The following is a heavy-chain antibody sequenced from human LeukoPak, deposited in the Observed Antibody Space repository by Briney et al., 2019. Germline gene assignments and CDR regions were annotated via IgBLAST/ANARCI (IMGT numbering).Heavy chain of an antibody. V-gene: IGHV3-30*19. J-gene: IGHJ6*03. Sequence: PGGSLRLSCAASGFTFSSYGMHWVRQAPGKGLEWVAVVSYDESDKYYADSVKGRFTISRDNSKNTLYLQMNSLRAEDTALYYCARDADLEKTYDTNPRYFYYMDVWGQGTLVTVSS. CDR3: ARDADLEKTYDTNPRYFYYMDV. CDR2: VSYDESDK. CDR1: GFTFSSYG. D-gene: IGHD3-22*01.